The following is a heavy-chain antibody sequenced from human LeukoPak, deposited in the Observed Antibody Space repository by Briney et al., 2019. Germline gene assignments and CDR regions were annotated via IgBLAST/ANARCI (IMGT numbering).Heavy chain of an antibody. D-gene: IGHD5-18*01. CDR2: ISAYNGNT. V-gene: IGHV1-18*01. CDR1: GYTFTSYG. CDR3: ARDTAMAIGGLYNWFDP. J-gene: IGHJ5*02. Sequence: ASVKVSCKASGYTFTSYGISWVRQAPGQGLEWMGWISAYNGNTNYAQKLQGRVTMTTDTSTSTAYMELRSLRSDDTAVYYCARDTAMAIGGLYNWFDPWGQGTLVTVSS.